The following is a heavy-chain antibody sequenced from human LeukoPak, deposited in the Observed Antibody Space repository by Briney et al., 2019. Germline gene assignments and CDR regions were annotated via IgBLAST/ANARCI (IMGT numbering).Heavy chain of an antibody. J-gene: IGHJ4*02. Sequence: SETLSLTCTVSGGSVSSGSYYWSWIRQPPGKGLEWIGYIYYSGSTNYNPSLKSRVTISVDTSKNQFSLKLSSVTAADTAVYYSAREGRGQWWGQGTLVTVSS. CDR3: AREGRGQW. CDR1: GGSVSSGSYY. D-gene: IGHD6-19*01. V-gene: IGHV4-61*01. CDR2: IYYSGST.